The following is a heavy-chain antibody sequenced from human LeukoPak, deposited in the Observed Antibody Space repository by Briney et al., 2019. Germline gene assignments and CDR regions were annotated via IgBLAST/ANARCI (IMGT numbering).Heavy chain of an antibody. CDR3: ARSYSSSGYYYYGMDL. CDR1: GGSISTCY. Sequence: PSETLSLTCTVSGGSISTCYWSWIRQPPGKGLEWIGYIYYSGNTIYNSSLKSRVTISVDESKNQFSLKLSSVTAADTAVYYCARSYSSSGYYYYGMDLWGQGTTVTVSS. D-gene: IGHD6-6*01. V-gene: IGHV4-59*01. CDR2: IYYSGNT. J-gene: IGHJ6*02.